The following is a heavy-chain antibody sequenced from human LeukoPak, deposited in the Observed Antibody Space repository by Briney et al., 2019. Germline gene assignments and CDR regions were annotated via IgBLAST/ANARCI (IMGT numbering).Heavy chain of an antibody. Sequence: GGSLRLSCAASGFIFSDYYMSWIRQAPGKGLEWVSYISSSGSTIYYADSVKGRFTISRDNAKNSLYLQMNSLRAEDTAVYYCARNRIAAAGSYYFDYWGQGTLVTVSS. CDR2: ISSSGSTI. CDR1: GFIFSDYY. CDR3: ARNRIAAAGSYYFDY. J-gene: IGHJ4*02. V-gene: IGHV3-11*01. D-gene: IGHD6-13*01.